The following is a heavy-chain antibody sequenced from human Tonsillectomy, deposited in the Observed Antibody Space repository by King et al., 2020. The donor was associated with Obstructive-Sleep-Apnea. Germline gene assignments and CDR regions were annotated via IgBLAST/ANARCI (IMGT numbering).Heavy chain of an antibody. CDR1: GLSLSTSGVG. J-gene: IGHJ4*02. CDR3: PTSKFEHYYDNSGYFFSTHYFDH. Sequence: ITLKESGPTLVKATQTLTLTCSFSGLSLSTSGVGVGWIRQPPGKALEWLALIYWDDDKRYSPSLRNRLTVTKDTSKNQVVFTMTNMGPVDTATYYCPTSKFEHYYDNSGYFFSTHYFDHWGQGSLVTVSS. D-gene: IGHD3-22*01. CDR2: IYWDDDK. V-gene: IGHV2-5*02.